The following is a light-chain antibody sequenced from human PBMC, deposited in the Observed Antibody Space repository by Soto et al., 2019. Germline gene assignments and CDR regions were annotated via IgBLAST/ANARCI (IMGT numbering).Light chain of an antibody. V-gene: IGLV7-46*01. J-gene: IGLJ3*02. Sequence: QSVVTQEPSLTVSPGGTVTLTCGSSTGSVTSAHYPDWFQQKPGQAPRTLIYDTNSKHSWTPARFSGSLLGGKAALTLSGAQPEDEADYYCLLSYNGAEVFGGGTKLTVL. CDR3: LLSYNGAEV. CDR1: TGSVTSAHY. CDR2: DTN.